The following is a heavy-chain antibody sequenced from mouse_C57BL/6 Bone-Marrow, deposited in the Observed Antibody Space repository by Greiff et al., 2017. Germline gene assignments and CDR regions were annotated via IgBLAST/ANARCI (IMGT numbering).Heavy chain of an antibody. Sequence: EVQVVESGGGLVQPGGSLKLSCAASGFTFSDYGMAWVRQAPRKGPEWVAFISNLAYSIYYADTVTGRFTISRENAKHTLYLEMSSLRSEDTAMYYCARQDYGSSYDYAMDYWGQGTSVTVSS. CDR3: ARQDYGSSYDYAMDY. CDR1: GFTFSDYG. CDR2: ISNLAYSI. V-gene: IGHV5-15*01. D-gene: IGHD1-1*01. J-gene: IGHJ4*01.